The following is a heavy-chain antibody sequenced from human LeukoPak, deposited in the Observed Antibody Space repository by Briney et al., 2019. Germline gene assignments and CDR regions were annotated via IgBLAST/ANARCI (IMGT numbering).Heavy chain of an antibody. CDR2: IYYSGST. Sequence: SETLSLTCAVYGGSFSGYYWSWIRQPPGKGLEWIGYIYYSGSTNYNPSLKSRVTISVDTSKNQFSLKLSSVTAADTAVYYCARHKCSGGSCYWFDPWGQGTLVTVSS. CDR3: ARHKCSGGSCYWFDP. D-gene: IGHD2-15*01. V-gene: IGHV4-59*08. CDR1: GGSFSGYY. J-gene: IGHJ5*02.